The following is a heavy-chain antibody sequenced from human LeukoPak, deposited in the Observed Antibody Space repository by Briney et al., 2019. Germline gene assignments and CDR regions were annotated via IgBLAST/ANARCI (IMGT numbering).Heavy chain of an antibody. D-gene: IGHD2-2*01. Sequence: PSETLSLTCVVYGGSFSGYYWSWIRQPPGKGLEWIGEINHSGSTNYNPSLKSRVTISVDTSKNQFSLKLSSVTAADTAVYYCARERVVPAPGLDYWGQGTLVTVSS. CDR2: INHSGST. CDR3: ARERVVPAPGLDY. CDR1: GGSFSGYY. J-gene: IGHJ4*02. V-gene: IGHV4-34*01.